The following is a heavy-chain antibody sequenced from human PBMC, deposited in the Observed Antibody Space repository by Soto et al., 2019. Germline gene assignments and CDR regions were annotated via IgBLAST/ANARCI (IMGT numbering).Heavy chain of an antibody. CDR1: GFTFSSYG. J-gene: IGHJ6*02. CDR2: IWYDGSNK. CDR3: ARAQTYYGMDV. Sequence: QVQLVESGGGVVQPGRSLRLSCAASGFTFSSYGMHWVREAPGKGLEWVAVIWYDGSNKYYADSVKGRFTISRDNSKNTLYLQMNSLRAEDTAVYYCARAQTYYGMDVWGQGTTVTVSS. V-gene: IGHV3-33*01.